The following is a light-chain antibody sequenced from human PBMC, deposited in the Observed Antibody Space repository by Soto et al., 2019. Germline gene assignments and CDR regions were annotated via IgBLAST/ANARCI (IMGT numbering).Light chain of an antibody. V-gene: IGLV2-11*01. CDR2: DVN. Sequence: QSVLTQPRSVSGSPGQSVTISCTGTSSDVGGYNYVSWYQQHPGKAPKLMIYDVNKRPSGVPDRFSGSKSGNTASLTISGLQAEDEAYYYCCSYAGSYTLVFGTGTKLTVL. CDR3: CSYAGSYTLV. CDR1: SSDVGGYNY. J-gene: IGLJ1*01.